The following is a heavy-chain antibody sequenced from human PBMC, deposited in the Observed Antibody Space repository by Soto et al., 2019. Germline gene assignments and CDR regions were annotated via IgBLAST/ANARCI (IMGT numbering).Heavy chain of an antibody. J-gene: IGHJ6*02. Sequence: SETLSLTCTVSGGSISSYYWSWIRQPPGKGLEWIGYIYYSGSTNYNPSLKSRVTISVDTSKNQFSLKLSSVTAADTAVYYCARDTFTIGRGMDVWGQGTTVTVS. CDR2: IYYSGST. CDR1: GGSISSYY. V-gene: IGHV4-59*01. D-gene: IGHD3-10*01. CDR3: ARDTFTIGRGMDV.